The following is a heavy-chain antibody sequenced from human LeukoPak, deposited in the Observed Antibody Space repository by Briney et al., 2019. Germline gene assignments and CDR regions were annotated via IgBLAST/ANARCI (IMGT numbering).Heavy chain of an antibody. Sequence: SETLSLTCAVSGYSISSGYYWGWIRQPPGKGLEWIGSIYHSGSTYYNPSLKSRVTISVDTSKNQFSLKLSSVTAADTAVYYCARHPPTDSSGYNGWFDPWGQGTLVTVSS. V-gene: IGHV4-38-2*01. CDR2: IYHSGST. J-gene: IGHJ5*02. CDR3: ARHPPTDSSGYNGWFDP. D-gene: IGHD3-22*01. CDR1: GYSISSGYY.